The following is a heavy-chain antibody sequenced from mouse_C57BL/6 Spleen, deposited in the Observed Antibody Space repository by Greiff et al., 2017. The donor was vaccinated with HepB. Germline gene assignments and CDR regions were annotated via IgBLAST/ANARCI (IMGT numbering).Heavy chain of an antibody. CDR2: ISYDGSN. V-gene: IGHV3-6*01. J-gene: IGHJ4*01. CDR1: GYSIPSGYY. CDR3: AREAYDYHFYAMDY. Sequence: DVKLQESGPGLVKPSQSLSLTCSVTGYSIPSGYYWNWIRQFPGNKLEWMGYISYDGSNNYNPSLKNRISITRDTSKNQFFLKLNSVTTEDTATYYCAREAYDYHFYAMDYCGQGPSVTVS. D-gene: IGHD2-4*01.